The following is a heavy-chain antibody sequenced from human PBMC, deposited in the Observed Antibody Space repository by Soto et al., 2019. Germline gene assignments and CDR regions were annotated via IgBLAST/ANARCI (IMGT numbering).Heavy chain of an antibody. Sequence: VASVKVSCKASGGTFSSYAISCVRQAPGQELEWMGGFIPLFGTANYAQKFQGRVTSTADESASTAYMELSSLRSEDTAVYYCARDHSHSITMIVVGTLDYWGQGTLVTVSS. CDR1: GGTFSSYA. D-gene: IGHD3-22*01. CDR3: ARDHSHSITMIVVGTLDY. V-gene: IGHV1-69*13. J-gene: IGHJ4*02. CDR2: FIPLFGTA.